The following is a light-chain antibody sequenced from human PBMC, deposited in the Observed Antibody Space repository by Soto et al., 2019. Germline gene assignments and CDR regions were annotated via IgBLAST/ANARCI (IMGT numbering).Light chain of an antibody. Sequence: DIKMSLSPSTLSAYVGDRVTITCRASQSISSWLAWYQQKPGTAPKLLIYHASTLESGVPSRFSGSGSGTEFTLTISSLQPDDFATYYCQQYMSYSFGQRTKV. V-gene: IGKV1-5*01. CDR2: HAS. J-gene: IGKJ1*01. CDR1: QSISSW. CDR3: QQYMSYS.